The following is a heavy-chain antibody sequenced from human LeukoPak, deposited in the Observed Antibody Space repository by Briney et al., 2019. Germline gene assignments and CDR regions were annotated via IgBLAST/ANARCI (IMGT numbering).Heavy chain of an antibody. Sequence: GSVKVSCKASGYPFTDYYIHWVRQAPGHGLEWIGWMSPNSGDTLSPQKFQGRVTMTRDTAISTAYMGLSSLRSDDTAVYYCARGQVLVGGNWFDPWGQGTLVTVSS. J-gene: IGHJ5*02. CDR1: GYPFTDYY. CDR2: MSPNSGDT. D-gene: IGHD3-10*01. V-gene: IGHV1-2*02. CDR3: ARGQVLVGGNWFDP.